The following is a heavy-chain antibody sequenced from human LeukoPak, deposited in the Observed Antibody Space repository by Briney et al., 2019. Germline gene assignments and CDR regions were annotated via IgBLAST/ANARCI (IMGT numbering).Heavy chain of an antibody. Sequence: GGSLRLSCAASGFTFSSYWMSWARQAPGKGLEWVANMNEDGSEKFYVDSVKGRFTISRDNAKNSLYLHMNSLRAEDTAVYYCARDYGGSSPFDYWGQGTLVTVSS. CDR1: GFTFSSYW. D-gene: IGHD4-23*01. CDR2: MNEDGSEK. CDR3: ARDYGGSSPFDY. V-gene: IGHV3-7*01. J-gene: IGHJ4*02.